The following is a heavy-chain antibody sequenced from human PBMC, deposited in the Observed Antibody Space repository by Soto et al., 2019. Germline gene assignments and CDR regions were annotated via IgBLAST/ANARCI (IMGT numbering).Heavy chain of an antibody. CDR3: ARHRGPMVRGVITNWFDP. D-gene: IGHD3-10*01. CDR1: GGSISSSSYY. J-gene: IGHJ5*02. Sequence: TSETLSLTCTVPGGSISSSSYYWGWIRQPPGKGLEWIGSIYYSGSTYYNPSLKSRVTISVDTSKNQFSLKLSSVTAADTAVYYCARHRGPMVRGVITNWFDPWGQGTLVTVSS. CDR2: IYYSGST. V-gene: IGHV4-39*01.